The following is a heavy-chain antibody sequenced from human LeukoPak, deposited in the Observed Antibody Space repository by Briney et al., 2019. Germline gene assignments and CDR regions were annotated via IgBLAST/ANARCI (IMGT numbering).Heavy chain of an antibody. D-gene: IGHD2-2*01. CDR1: GASISSGTYY. CDR3: ASNLRRYCSSTSCYAVDY. J-gene: IGHJ4*02. Sequence: SETLSLTCTVSGASISSGTYYWTWIRQPAGKGLEWIGRIYTSGSTNYNPSLKSRVTMSVDTSKNQFSLKLSSVTAADTAVYYCASNLRRYCSSTSCYAVDYWGQGTLVTVSS. V-gene: IGHV4-61*02. CDR2: IYTSGST.